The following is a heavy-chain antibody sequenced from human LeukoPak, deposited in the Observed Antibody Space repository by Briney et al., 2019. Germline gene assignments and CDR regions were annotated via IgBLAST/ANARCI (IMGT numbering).Heavy chain of an antibody. D-gene: IGHD1-26*01. J-gene: IGHJ4*02. CDR3: AKDSGSSPTFDY. V-gene: IGHV4-59*01. Sequence: SETLSLTCPVSGGSISNSFWSCIRQPPGKGLEWIAYIYYTGNTKYNPSLKSRVTISVDTSKNQFSLRLSSVTAEDTAVYYCAKDSGSSPTFDYWGQGTLVTVSS. CDR2: IYYTGNT. CDR1: GGSISNSF.